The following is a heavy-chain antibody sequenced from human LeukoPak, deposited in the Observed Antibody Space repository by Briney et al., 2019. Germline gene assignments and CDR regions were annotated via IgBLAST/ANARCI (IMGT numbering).Heavy chain of an antibody. CDR1: GGSMNTYY. Sequence: SETLSLTCTVSGGSMNTYYWSWIRQPAGKGLEWIGRIYSSGSTNYNPSLKSRITMSVDTSKNQFSLKLNSVTAADTAVYYCARASYSSGPDYWGQGTLVTVSS. J-gene: IGHJ4*02. CDR3: ARASYSSGPDY. V-gene: IGHV4-4*07. D-gene: IGHD6-19*01. CDR2: IYSSGST.